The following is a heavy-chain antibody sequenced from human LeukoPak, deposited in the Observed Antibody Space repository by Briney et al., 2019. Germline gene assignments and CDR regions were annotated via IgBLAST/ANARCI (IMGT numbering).Heavy chain of an antibody. Sequence: GASLRLSCAASGFTFSNYAMSWVRQAPGRGLEWVSAVSGRDDSTYYADSVKGRLTISRDNSKNTVYLQMNSLRAEDTAVYYCAKWGDDDILTGYYDSDYWGQGTLVTVAS. CDR1: GFTFSNYA. D-gene: IGHD3-9*01. CDR2: VSGRDDST. V-gene: IGHV3-23*01. CDR3: AKWGDDDILTGYYDSDY. J-gene: IGHJ4*02.